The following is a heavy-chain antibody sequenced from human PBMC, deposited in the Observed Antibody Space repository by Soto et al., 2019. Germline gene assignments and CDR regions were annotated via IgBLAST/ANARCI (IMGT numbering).Heavy chain of an antibody. J-gene: IGHJ3*02. CDR2: IYSGGST. CDR1: GFTVSSNY. Sequence: GGSLRLSCAASGFTVSSNYMSWVRQAPGKGLEWVSVIYSGGSTYYADSVKGRFTISRDNSKNTPYLQMTSLRAEDTAGYYCARDLSHSSSWYGAFDIWGQGTMVTVSS. V-gene: IGHV3-66*01. CDR3: ARDLSHSSSWYGAFDI. D-gene: IGHD6-13*01.